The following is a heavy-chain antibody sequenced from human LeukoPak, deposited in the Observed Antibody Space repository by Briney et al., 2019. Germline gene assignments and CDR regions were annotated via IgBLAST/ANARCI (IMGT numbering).Heavy chain of an antibody. J-gene: IGHJ5*02. Sequence: SETLSLTCAVYGGSFSGCYWSWIRQPPGKGLEWIGEINHSGSTNYNPSLKSRVTISVDTSKNQFSLKLSSVTAADTAVYYCARPPRPWGQGTLVTVSS. CDR2: INHSGST. CDR1: GGSFSGCY. CDR3: ARPPRP. V-gene: IGHV4-34*01.